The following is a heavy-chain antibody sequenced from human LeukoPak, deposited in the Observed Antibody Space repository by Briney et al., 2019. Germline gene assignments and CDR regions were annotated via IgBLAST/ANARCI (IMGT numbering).Heavy chain of an antibody. D-gene: IGHD6-19*01. Sequence: ASVKVSCKASGYTFTGYYIHWVRQAPGQGLEWMGWINPNSGGTKYAQKFQGRVTMTRDTSISTAYMGLSRLRSDDTAVYYCAKGRVVAGTKSLTYNWFDPWGQGTLVTVSS. CDR2: INPNSGGT. CDR3: AKGRVVAGTKSLTYNWFDP. J-gene: IGHJ5*02. CDR1: GYTFTGYY. V-gene: IGHV1-2*02.